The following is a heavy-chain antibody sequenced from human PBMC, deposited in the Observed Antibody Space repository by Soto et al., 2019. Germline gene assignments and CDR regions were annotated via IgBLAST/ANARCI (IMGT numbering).Heavy chain of an antibody. Sequence: GGSLRLSCAASGFTFGNYAMTWVRQAPGKGLEWISSISDPGTSTYYANSVKGRFSMSRDNSKNTLFLKMNRLRADDTAVYFCAKSLVTPSDAFDLWGRGTLVTVSS. D-gene: IGHD2-21*02. V-gene: IGHV3-23*01. CDR2: ISDPGTST. CDR1: GFTFGNYA. CDR3: AKSLVTPSDAFDL. J-gene: IGHJ3*01.